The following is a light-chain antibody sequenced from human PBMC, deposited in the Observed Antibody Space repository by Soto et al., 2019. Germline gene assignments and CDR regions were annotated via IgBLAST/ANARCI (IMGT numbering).Light chain of an antibody. CDR1: QSVSSGY. CDR3: QQYNNWPT. CDR2: GGS. J-gene: IGKJ1*01. Sequence: EIVLTQSPDTLSVSAGQRVILSCRASQSVSSGYLAWYQKKPGQAPRLLIYGGSSRATGIPDRFSGSGSGTDFTLTISRLEPEDFAVYYCQQYNNWPTFGQGTKVEIK. V-gene: IGKV3-20*01.